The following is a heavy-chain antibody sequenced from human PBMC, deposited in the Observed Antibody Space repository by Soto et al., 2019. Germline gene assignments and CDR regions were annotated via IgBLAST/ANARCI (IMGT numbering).Heavy chain of an antibody. CDR3: VRSGSIPFDY. J-gene: IGHJ4*02. D-gene: IGHD3-3*01. Sequence: EVQLVESGGGLVQPGGSLRLSCAAYGFTFSSYWMHWVRQVPGKGLVWVSRINSDGGTTNYADSVKGRFTISRDNAKNTVYLQMNSLRVEDTAVYTCVRSGSIPFDYWGQGTLVTVSS. V-gene: IGHV3-74*01. CDR2: INSDGGTT. CDR1: GFTFSSYW.